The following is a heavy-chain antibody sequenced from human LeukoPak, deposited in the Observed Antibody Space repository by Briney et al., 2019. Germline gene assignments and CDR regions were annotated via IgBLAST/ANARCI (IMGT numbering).Heavy chain of an antibody. CDR2: VGTAGDT. Sequence: PGGSLTLSWAASGFTFYSHDMHWVRQVTGKGLEWVSAVGTAGDTYYAGSVKGRFTISRENAKNSFYLQLNSLRAGDTAVYYCARWQWLLAAFDVLGQGTMITVSS. CDR3: ARWQWLLAAFDV. V-gene: IGHV3-13*01. J-gene: IGHJ3*01. D-gene: IGHD6-19*01. CDR1: GFTFYSHD.